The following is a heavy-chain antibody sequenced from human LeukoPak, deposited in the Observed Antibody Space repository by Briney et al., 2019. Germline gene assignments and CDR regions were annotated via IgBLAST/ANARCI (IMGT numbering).Heavy chain of an antibody. Sequence: PGGSLRLSCAASGFTFSSYWMHWVRQAPGKGLVWVSRINSDGSSTNYAESVKGRFTISRDNSENTLYLQMNSLRAEDTAVYYCARIDRSLLLPYWGQGTLVTVSS. D-gene: IGHD3-10*01. CDR3: ARIDRSLLLPY. V-gene: IGHV3-74*01. J-gene: IGHJ4*02. CDR2: INSDGSST. CDR1: GFTFSSYW.